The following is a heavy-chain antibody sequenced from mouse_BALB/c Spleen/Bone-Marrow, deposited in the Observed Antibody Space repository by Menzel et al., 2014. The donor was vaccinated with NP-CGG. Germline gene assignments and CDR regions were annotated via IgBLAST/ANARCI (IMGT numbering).Heavy chain of an antibody. D-gene: IGHD2-1*01. CDR1: GFTFSDYY. V-gene: IGHV5-4*02. CDR3: ARDGNFAMDC. J-gene: IGHJ4*01. CDR2: INDGGSYT. Sequence: EVKVVESGGGLVKPGGSLKLSCAVSGFTFSDYYMYWVRQNPEKRLEWVATINDGGSYTYYPDSVKGRFTISRDNAKNNLYLQMSSLKSEDTAMYYCARDGNFAMDCWGQGTSVTVSS.